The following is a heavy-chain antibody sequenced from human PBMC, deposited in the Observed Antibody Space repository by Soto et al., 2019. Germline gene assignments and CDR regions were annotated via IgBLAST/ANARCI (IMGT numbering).Heavy chain of an antibody. D-gene: IGHD6-6*01. V-gene: IGHV1-46*01. CDR1: GYTFTSYY. CDR3: ARDPGDYSSSSGRYDYYYGMDV. Sequence: ASVKVSCKASGYTFTSYYMHWVRQAPGQGLEWMGIINPSGGSTSYAQKFQGRVTMTRDTSTSTVYMELSSLRSEDTAVYYCARDPGDYSSSSGRYDYYYGMDVWGQGTTVTAP. CDR2: INPSGGST. J-gene: IGHJ6*02.